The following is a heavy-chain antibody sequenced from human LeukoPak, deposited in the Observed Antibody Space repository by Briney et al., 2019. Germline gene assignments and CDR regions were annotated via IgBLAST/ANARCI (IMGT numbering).Heavy chain of an antibody. CDR3: ARSPGQQPY. Sequence: GGSLRLSCAASGFTFSSYSMNWVRQAPGKGLEWVSYISSSGNTIYYADSVKGRFTISRDNAKNSLYLQMNSLRAEDTAVYYCARSPGQQPYWGQGTLVTVSS. V-gene: IGHV3-48*01. D-gene: IGHD6-13*01. J-gene: IGHJ4*02. CDR2: ISSSGNTI. CDR1: GFTFSSYS.